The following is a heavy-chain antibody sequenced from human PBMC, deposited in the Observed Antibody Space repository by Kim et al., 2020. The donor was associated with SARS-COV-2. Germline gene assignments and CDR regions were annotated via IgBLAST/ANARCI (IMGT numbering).Heavy chain of an antibody. D-gene: IGHD6-13*01. Sequence: YSQKFKGRVTITRDTSASTAYMELSRLTSDDTAVYYCARGKGSSWGSFDSWGQGTLVTVSS. J-gene: IGHJ4*02. V-gene: IGHV1-3*01. CDR3: ARGKGSSWGSFDS.